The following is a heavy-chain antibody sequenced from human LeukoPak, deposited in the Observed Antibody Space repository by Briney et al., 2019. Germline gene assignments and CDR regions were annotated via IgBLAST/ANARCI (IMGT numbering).Heavy chain of an antibody. Sequence: GESLKISCQGLGYSFSMYWIGWVRHMPGKGLEWMGVIDPSDSEITYSPSFQGHVTISVDKSVNTAYLQWTTLKASDTALYYCARHRAVGGGHSTTWYTDYWGQGTLVSVSS. D-gene: IGHD6-13*01. J-gene: IGHJ4*02. CDR3: ARHRAVGGGHSTTWYTDY. CDR2: IDPSDSEI. CDR1: GYSFSMYW. V-gene: IGHV5-51*01.